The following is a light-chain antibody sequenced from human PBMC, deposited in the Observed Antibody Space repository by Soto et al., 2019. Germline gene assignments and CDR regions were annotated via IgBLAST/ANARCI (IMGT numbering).Light chain of an antibody. V-gene: IGLV2-14*03. CDR3: TSWTTSTAMI. Sequence: QSALTQPASVSGSPGQSITISCTGTSSAIGAYNFVSWYQQHPGKAPKLMLYDVNIRPSGVSNRFSGSKSGNTASLTISGLQAEDEADYYCTSWTTSTAMIFGGGTNVTVL. J-gene: IGLJ2*01. CDR1: SSAIGAYNF. CDR2: DVN.